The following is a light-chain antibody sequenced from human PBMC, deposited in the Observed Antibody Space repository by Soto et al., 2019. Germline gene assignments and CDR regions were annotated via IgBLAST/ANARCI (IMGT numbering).Light chain of an antibody. J-gene: IGKJ1*01. Sequence: EIVLTHSPGTLAFSPGERATRSGVASQSVSSNYLAWYQQKPGQAPRLLIYGASSRATGIPDRFSGSGSGTDFTLTISSLQPEDFATYYCLQDYNYPRTFGQGTKVDI. CDR1: QSVSSNY. CDR3: LQDYNYPRT. V-gene: IGKV3-20*01. CDR2: GAS.